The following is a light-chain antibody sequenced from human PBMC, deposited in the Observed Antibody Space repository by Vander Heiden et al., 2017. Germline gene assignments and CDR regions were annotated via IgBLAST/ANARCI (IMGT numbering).Light chain of an antibody. CDR3: QSYDSSLSGYV. CDR1: GSNIRAGSD. J-gene: IGLJ1*01. Sequence: QSVLTPPPSVSAAPGQRVPIPCTWSGSNIRAGSDVNWYQQRPGTAPKLLIYGNSNRPSGVPDRFSGSKSGTSASLAITGLQAEDEADYYCQSYDSSLSGYVFGTGTKVTVL. V-gene: IGLV1-40*01. CDR2: GNS.